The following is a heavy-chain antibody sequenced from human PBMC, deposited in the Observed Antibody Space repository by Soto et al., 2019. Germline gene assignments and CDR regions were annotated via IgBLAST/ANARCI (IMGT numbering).Heavy chain of an antibody. CDR1: GFTFSSYW. D-gene: IGHD6-13*01. V-gene: IGHV3-74*01. J-gene: IGHJ4*01. CDR3: AKDQDVAAASYCFDY. CDR2: INRDGSST. Sequence: PWGYLRVACATSGFTFSSYWMRGVRQAPGKGLVWVSRINRDGSSTSYADSVKGRFTISRDNSKNTLYLQMSSLRAEDTAVYYCAKDQDVAAASYCFDYWGHGTMVTVSS.